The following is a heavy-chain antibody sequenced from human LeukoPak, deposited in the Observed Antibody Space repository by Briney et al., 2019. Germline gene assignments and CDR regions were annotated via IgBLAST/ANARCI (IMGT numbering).Heavy chain of an antibody. Sequence: GGSLRLSCVGSGFSFSSFGMSWVRQAPGKGLEWVSTISGGGSYTYSADSVKGRFTVSRDDSKSMHFLQMNSLRPEDTALYFCAKRITVSAGYYLDSWGRGTLVTVSS. J-gene: IGHJ4*02. CDR3: AKRITVSAGYYLDS. V-gene: IGHV3-23*01. CDR2: ISGGGSYT. CDR1: GFSFSSFG. D-gene: IGHD6-19*01.